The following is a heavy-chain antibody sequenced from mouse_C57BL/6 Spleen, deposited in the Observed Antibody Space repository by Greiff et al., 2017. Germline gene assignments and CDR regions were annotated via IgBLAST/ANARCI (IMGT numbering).Heavy chain of an antibody. CDR3: ARDRDYEYYAMDD. D-gene: IGHD2-4*01. Sequence: EVQLVESGGGLVKPGGSLKLSCAASGFTFSSYAMSWVRQTPEKRLEWVATISDGGSYTYYPDNVKGRFTISRDNAKNTLYLQMSHLKSEDTAMYYCARDRDYEYYAMDDWGQGTSVTVSS. CDR2: ISDGGSYT. V-gene: IGHV5-4*01. CDR1: GFTFSSYA. J-gene: IGHJ4*01.